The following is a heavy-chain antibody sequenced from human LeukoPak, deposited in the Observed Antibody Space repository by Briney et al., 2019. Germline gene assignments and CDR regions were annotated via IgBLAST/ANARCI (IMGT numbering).Heavy chain of an antibody. J-gene: IGHJ4*02. CDR1: GYSFTSNW. Sequence: GESLRISFNGSGYSFTSNWISWVRQMPGKGLEWMGRIDPSDSHINYSPSFQGQVTISADKSISTAYLQWSSLKASDTAMYYCARLRRRDGYKIDYWGQGTLVTVSS. CDR3: ARLRRRDGYKIDY. CDR2: IDPSDSHI. V-gene: IGHV5-10-1*04. D-gene: IGHD5-24*01.